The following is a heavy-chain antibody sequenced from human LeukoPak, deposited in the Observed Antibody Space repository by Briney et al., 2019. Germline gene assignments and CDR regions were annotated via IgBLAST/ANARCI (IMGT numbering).Heavy chain of an antibody. J-gene: IGHJ4*02. Sequence: GGSLRLSCAASGFTFSSYTMTWVRRAPGKGLEWVSSIGNSNNYIHYADSMKGRVTISRDNAKNSLYLQMDSLRVEDTAVYYCARDERDCSSTSCYWVYWGQGTLVIVSS. CDR1: GFTFSSYT. V-gene: IGHV3-21*01. CDR3: ARDERDCSSTSCYWVY. D-gene: IGHD2-2*01. CDR2: IGNSNNYI.